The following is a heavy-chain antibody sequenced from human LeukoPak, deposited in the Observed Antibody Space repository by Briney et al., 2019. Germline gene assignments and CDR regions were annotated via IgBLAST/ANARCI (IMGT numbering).Heavy chain of an antibody. J-gene: IGHJ6*02. D-gene: IGHD3-22*01. CDR2: NGNT. Sequence: NGNTNYAQKVQGRVTMTTDTSTTTAYMELRSLRSEDTAVYYCARAGYYYDSSGYPNGMDVWGQGTTVTVSS. V-gene: IGHV1-18*01. CDR3: ARAGYYYDSSGYPNGMDV.